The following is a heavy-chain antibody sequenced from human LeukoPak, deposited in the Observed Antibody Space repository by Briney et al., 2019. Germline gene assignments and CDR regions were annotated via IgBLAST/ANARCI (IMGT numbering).Heavy chain of an antibody. Sequence: GGSLRLSCAASGFTFSSYSMNWVRQAPGKGLEWVSYISSSSSTIYYADSVKGRFTISRHNAKNSLFLQMNSLRAEDTAVYYCARDLYDILTGYSPFDYWGQGTLVTVSS. J-gene: IGHJ4*02. D-gene: IGHD3-9*01. CDR3: ARDLYDILTGYSPFDY. CDR2: ISSSSSTI. CDR1: GFTFSSYS. V-gene: IGHV3-48*04.